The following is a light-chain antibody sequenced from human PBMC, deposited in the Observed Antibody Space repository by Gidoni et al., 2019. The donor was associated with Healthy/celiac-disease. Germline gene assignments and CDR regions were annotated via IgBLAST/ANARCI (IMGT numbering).Light chain of an antibody. Sequence: EILLTQFPATLSFSPGERATLSCRASQSVSSYLAWYQQKPGQAPRLLIYDASNRATGIPARFSGSGSGTDFTLTISSLEPEDFAVYYCQQRSNWPLTFGGGTKVEIK. J-gene: IGKJ4*01. CDR1: QSVSSY. CDR3: QQRSNWPLT. V-gene: IGKV3-11*01. CDR2: DAS.